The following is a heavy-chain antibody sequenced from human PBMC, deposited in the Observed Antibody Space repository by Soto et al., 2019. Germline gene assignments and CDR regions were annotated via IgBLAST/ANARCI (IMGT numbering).Heavy chain of an antibody. D-gene: IGHD6-13*01. Sequence: SQTLSLTCAISGDSVSSNSAAWNWIRQSPSRSLEWPGRTYYRSKLYNYYAVSVKSRITINPDTSKNQFSLQLNSVTPEDTAVYYCARGGSSSWYYFDYWGQGTLVTVSS. J-gene: IGHJ4*02. CDR1: GDSVSSNSAA. V-gene: IGHV6-1*01. CDR2: TYYRSKLYN. CDR3: ARGGSSSWYYFDY.